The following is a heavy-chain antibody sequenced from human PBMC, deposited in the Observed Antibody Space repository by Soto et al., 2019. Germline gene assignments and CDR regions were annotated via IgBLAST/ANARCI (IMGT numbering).Heavy chain of an antibody. CDR3: ARDRDNSNWPNFDS. V-gene: IGHV1-69*02. D-gene: IGHD6-13*01. J-gene: IGHJ4*02. CDR1: GDTFSFYT. Sequence: QVQLVQSGSEVKKPGSSVRVSCKTSGDTFSFYTISWVVQAPGQGLEWMGRVLPFLDITSYSQRFQGRVTITADRSTTTAYMELTSLRSEDTAVYYCARDRDNSNWPNFDSWGQGTLVTVSS. CDR2: VLPFLDIT.